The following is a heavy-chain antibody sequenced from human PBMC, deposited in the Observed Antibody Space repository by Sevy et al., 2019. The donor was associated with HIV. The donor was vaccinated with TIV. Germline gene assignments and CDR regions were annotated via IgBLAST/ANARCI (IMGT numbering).Heavy chain of an antibody. J-gene: IGHJ4*02. CDR2: FSFGCGEI. CDR3: AREGCTKPHDY. Sequence: GGSLRLSCAASGFTFSKYSMSWVSQPPGKGLEWVSTFSFGCGEINYADSVKGRFTISRENSKSSVYLQMNNLRPEDTAVYYCAREGCTKPHDYWGQGTLVTVSS. V-gene: IGHV3-23*01. D-gene: IGHD2-8*01. CDR1: GFTFSKYS.